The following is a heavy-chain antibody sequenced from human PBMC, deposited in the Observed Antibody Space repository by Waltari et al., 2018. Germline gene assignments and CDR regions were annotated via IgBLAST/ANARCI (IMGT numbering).Heavy chain of an antibody. V-gene: IGHV4-59*08. Sequence: QLQLQASAPGLVKSSETLSPPCTVSGFSFRRYFWNWIRQAPGEGPEWIGYLRHTGDTKHNPSRKSRVTMSVDTSRNDFSLRLSSVTAADTAVYYCALWESGWRAFRFWGQGTLGTVSS. D-gene: IGHD6-19*01. CDR2: LRHTGDT. J-gene: IGHJ4*03. CDR3: ALWESGWRAFRF. CDR1: GFSFRRYF.